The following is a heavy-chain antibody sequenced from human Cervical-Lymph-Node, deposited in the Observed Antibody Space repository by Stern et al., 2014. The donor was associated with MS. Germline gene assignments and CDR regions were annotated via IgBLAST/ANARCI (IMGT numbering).Heavy chain of an antibody. J-gene: IGHJ6*02. CDR2: ISAYNGNT. D-gene: IGHD6-13*01. CDR3: ERESSSSCQHRFYDYGMDV. Sequence: QVQLVQSGAEVKKPWASVNVSCTASGYTFTSYGISWGRQAPGPGLEWMGWISAYNGNTNYAQKLQGRVTLTTDTSTSTAYMELRSLRSDDTAAYYCERESSSSCQHRFYDYGMDVWGQGTTVTVSS. CDR1: GYTFTSYG. V-gene: IGHV1-18*01.